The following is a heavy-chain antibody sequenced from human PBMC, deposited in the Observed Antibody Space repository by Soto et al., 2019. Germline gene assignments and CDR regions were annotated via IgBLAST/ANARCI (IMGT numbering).Heavy chain of an antibody. J-gene: IGHJ4*02. CDR1: GFTLSDYY. D-gene: IGHD2-2*01. Sequence: EVQLVESGGGLVQPGGSLRLSCAASGFTLSDYYMHWARQAPGKGLVWVSRISNDGSNTDYADSVKGRFTISRDNAKNTMHLQMNSLRAEDTAVYYCARVPDCSSSGCYSYFDIWGQGTVVTVSS. V-gene: IGHV3-74*01. CDR3: ARVPDCSSSGCYSYFDI. CDR2: ISNDGSNT.